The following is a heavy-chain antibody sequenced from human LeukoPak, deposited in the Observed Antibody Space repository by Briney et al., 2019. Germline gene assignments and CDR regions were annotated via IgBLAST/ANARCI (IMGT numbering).Heavy chain of an antibody. CDR1: GGSISSSSYY. D-gene: IGHD2-2*01. J-gene: IGHJ4*02. CDR3: ARQLGYCSSTSCYADNVDY. Sequence: SETLSLTCTVSGGSISSSSYYSGWIRQPPGKWLEWIGSIYYSGSTYYNPSLNSRVTISVDTSKNQFSLKLSSVTAADTAVYYCARQLGYCSSTSCYADNVDYWGQGTLVTVSS. CDR2: IYYSGST. V-gene: IGHV4-39*01.